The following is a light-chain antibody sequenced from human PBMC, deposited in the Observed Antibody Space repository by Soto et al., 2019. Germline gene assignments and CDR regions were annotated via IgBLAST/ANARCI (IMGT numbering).Light chain of an antibody. CDR3: SSYTTFNTWV. CDR2: EVS. V-gene: IGLV2-14*01. Sequence: QSALTQPASVSGSPGQSITISCTGTSSDVGGYNYVSSYQQHPGKAPKLMIYEVSNRPSGVSNRFSGSKSGNTASLTISGLQAEDEADYYCSSYTTFNTWVFGGGTKLTVL. CDR1: SSDVGGYNY. J-gene: IGLJ3*02.